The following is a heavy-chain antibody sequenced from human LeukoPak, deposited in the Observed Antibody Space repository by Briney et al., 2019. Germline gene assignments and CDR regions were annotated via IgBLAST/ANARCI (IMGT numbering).Heavy chain of an antibody. CDR1: GYTFTAHY. J-gene: IGHJ2*01. V-gene: IGHV1-2*02. CDR2: IDPNSGGT. D-gene: IGHD3-10*01. CDR3: ARGRGTTMVRGVITNYFDL. Sequence: ASVKVSCRASGYTFTAHYIHWVRQAPGRGLEWMGWIDPNSGGTNYAQKFLGSVTMTGDTSINTAFMELNRLRSDDTAIYYCARGRGTTMVRGVITNYFDLWGRGSLVTVSS.